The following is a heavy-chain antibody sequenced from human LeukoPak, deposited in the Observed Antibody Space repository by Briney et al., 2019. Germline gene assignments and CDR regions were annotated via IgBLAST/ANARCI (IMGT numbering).Heavy chain of an antibody. J-gene: IGHJ4*02. CDR2: ISGGGIST. CDR3: ATMADDGNGFFPYYFDY. Sequence: GGSLRLSCAASGFTFSNYAMNWVRQAPGKGLEWVSTISGGGISTYYADSVKGRFTISRDNSKNTLDLQMNSLRAEDTAVYYCATMADDGNGFFPYYFDYWGQGSLVAVSS. V-gene: IGHV3-23*01. CDR1: GFTFSNYA. D-gene: IGHD3-22*01.